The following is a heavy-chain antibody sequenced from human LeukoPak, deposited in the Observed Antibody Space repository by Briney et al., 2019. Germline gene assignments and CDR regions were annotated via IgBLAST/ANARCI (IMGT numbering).Heavy chain of an antibody. CDR1: GYSISSGYY. J-gene: IGHJ4*02. D-gene: IGHD6-13*01. Sequence: PSETLSLTCTVSGYSISSGYYWGWIRQPPGKGLEWIGSIYHSGSTYYNPSLKSRVTISVDTSKNQFSLKLSSVTAADTAVYYCARDHDSWYIRYFDYWGQGTLVTVSS. CDR2: IYHSGST. V-gene: IGHV4-38-2*02. CDR3: ARDHDSWYIRYFDY.